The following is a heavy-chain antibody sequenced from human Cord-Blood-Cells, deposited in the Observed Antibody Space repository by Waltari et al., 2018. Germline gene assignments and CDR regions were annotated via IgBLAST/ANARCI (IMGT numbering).Heavy chain of an antibody. CDR2: IWYDGSNK. CDR3: ARAYSGSYEFDY. D-gene: IGHD1-26*01. Sequence: QVQLVESGGGVVQPGRSLRLSCAASGFTFGSYGMHWVRQAPGKGLEGVAVIWYDGSNKYYADSVKGRFTISRDNSKNTLYLQMNSLRAEDTAVYYCARAYSGSYEFDYWGQGTLVTVSS. V-gene: IGHV3-33*01. J-gene: IGHJ4*02. CDR1: GFTFGSYG.